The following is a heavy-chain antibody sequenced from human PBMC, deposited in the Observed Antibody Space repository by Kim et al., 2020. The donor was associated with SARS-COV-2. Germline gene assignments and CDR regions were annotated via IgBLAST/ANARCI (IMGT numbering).Heavy chain of an antibody. CDR1: GFTFSSYG. CDR3: AKHRFYYYDRTTNSWFDY. V-gene: IGHV3-30*18. Sequence: GGSLRLSCAASGFTFSSYGMHWVRQAPGKGLEWVAVISYDGSNKYYADSVKGRFTISRDNSKNTLYLQMNSLRAEDTAVYYCAKHRFYYYDRTTNSWFDYWGQGTLVTVSS. CDR2: ISYDGSNK. J-gene: IGHJ4*02. D-gene: IGHD3-22*01.